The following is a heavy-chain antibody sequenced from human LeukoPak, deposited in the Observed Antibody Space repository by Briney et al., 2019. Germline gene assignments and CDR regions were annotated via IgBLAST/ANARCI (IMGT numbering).Heavy chain of an antibody. CDR2: IIPILGIA. CDR1: GGTFSSYA. Sequence: SVKVSCKASGGTFSSYAISWVRQAPGQGLEWMGRIIPILGIANYAQKFQGRVTITADKSTSTAYMELSSLRSEDTAVYYCASGPDSCYYDSSGYPVSSIFDYWGQGTLVTVSS. CDR3: ASGPDSCYYDSSGYPVSSIFDY. J-gene: IGHJ4*02. V-gene: IGHV1-69*04. D-gene: IGHD3-22*01.